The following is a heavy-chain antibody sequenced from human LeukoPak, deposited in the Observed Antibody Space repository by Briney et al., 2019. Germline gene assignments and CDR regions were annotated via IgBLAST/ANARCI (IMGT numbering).Heavy chain of an antibody. V-gene: IGHV3-30*18. CDR2: ISDDGSNR. Sequence: GGSLRLSCAASGFTFSNYDMHWVRQAPGKGLEWVAVISDDGSNRYYADSVNGRFTISRDNSKNTLYLQMNSLRAEDTAVYYCANIPEEVVAATGTGHFDYWGQGTLVTVSS. CDR1: GFTFSNYD. D-gene: IGHD2-15*01. J-gene: IGHJ4*02. CDR3: ANIPEEVVAATGTGHFDY.